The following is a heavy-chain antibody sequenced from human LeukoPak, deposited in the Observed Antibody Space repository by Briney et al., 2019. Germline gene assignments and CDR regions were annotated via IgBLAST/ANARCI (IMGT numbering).Heavy chain of an antibody. V-gene: IGHV3-21*01. Sequence: GGSLRLSCAASGFTFSSYSMNWVRQAPGKGLEWVSSISSSSSYIYYADSVKGRFTVSRDNAKNSLYLQMNSLRAEDTAVYYCARAIAAAGRAGSYWGQGTLVTVSS. CDR3: ARAIAAAGRAGSY. J-gene: IGHJ4*02. CDR2: ISSSSSYI. CDR1: GFTFSSYS. D-gene: IGHD6-13*01.